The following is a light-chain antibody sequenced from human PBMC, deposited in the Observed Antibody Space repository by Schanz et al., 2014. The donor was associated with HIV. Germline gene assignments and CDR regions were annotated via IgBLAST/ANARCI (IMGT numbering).Light chain of an antibody. CDR2: GYS. Sequence: QSVLAQPLSVSGAPGQRVTISCTGSTSNIGTGYDVHWYQVLPGTAPKLLIFGYSNRPSGVPDRFSASKSGTSASLAITGLQAEDEADYYCGSYGGSDNMVFGGGTKVTVL. CDR1: TSNIGTGYD. J-gene: IGLJ3*02. V-gene: IGLV1-40*01. CDR3: GSYGGSDNMV.